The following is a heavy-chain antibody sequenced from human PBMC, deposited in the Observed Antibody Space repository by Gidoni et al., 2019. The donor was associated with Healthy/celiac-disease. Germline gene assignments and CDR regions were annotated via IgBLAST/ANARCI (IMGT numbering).Heavy chain of an antibody. CDR1: GGSISSYY. Sequence: QVQLQESGPGLVKPSETLSLTCTVSGGSISSYYWSWIRQPPGKGLEWIGYIYYSGSTNYNPSLKSRVTISVDTSKNQFSLKLSSVTAADTAVYYCARVFVLVRGVVYFDYWGQGTLVTVSS. J-gene: IGHJ4*02. CDR2: IYYSGST. CDR3: ARVFVLVRGVVYFDY. V-gene: IGHV4-59*01. D-gene: IGHD3-10*01.